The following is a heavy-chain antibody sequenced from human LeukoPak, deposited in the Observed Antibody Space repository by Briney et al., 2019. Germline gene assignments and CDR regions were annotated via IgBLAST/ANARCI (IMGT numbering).Heavy chain of an antibody. CDR3: ARDPSRGYTYGYGDY. CDR1: GFSFSSYW. V-gene: IGHV3-7*01. Sequence: PGGPLRLSCAASGFSFSSYWMNWFRQPPGKGLERVVNIKQDGTEKYYVDSVKGRFTISRDNAKKSLYLQMNSLRAEDTGVYYCARDPSRGYTYGYGDYWGQGILVTVSS. CDR2: IKQDGTEK. J-gene: IGHJ4*02. D-gene: IGHD5-18*01.